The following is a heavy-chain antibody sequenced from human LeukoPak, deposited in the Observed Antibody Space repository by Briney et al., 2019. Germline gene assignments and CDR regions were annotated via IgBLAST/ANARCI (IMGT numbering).Heavy chain of an antibody. J-gene: IGHJ4*02. CDR2: IIPIFGTA. V-gene: IGHV1-69*06. CDR3: ARDPYYYGSGSLFG. Sequence: ASVKVSCKASGGTFSSYAISWVRQAPGQGLEWMGGIIPIFGTANYAQKFQGRVTITADKSTSTADMELSRLRSDDTAVYYCARDPYYYGSGSLFGWGQGTLVTVSS. D-gene: IGHD3-10*01. CDR1: GGTFSSYA.